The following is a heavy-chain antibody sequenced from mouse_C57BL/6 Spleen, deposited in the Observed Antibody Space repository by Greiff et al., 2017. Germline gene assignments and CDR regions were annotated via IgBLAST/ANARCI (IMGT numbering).Heavy chain of an antibody. V-gene: IGHV1-22*01. CDR3: ARRSSYDGYYEGYFDV. CDR2: INPNNGGT. Sequence: EVQLQQSGPELVKPGASVKMSCKASGYTFTDYNMHWVKQSHGKSLEWIGYINPNNGGTSYNQKFKGKATLTVKKSSSTAYMELRSLTSEDSAVYYCARRSSYDGYYEGYFDVWGTGTTVTVSS. J-gene: IGHJ1*03. D-gene: IGHD2-3*01. CDR1: GYTFTDYN.